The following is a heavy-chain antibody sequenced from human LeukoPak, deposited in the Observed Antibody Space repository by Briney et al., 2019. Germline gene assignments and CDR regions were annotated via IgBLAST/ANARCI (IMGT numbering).Heavy chain of an antibody. D-gene: IGHD3-10*01. J-gene: IGHJ4*02. Sequence: ASVKVSCKASGYTFTSYYMHWVRQAPGQGLEWMGIINPSGGSTSYAQKFQGRVTMTRDTSTSTVYMELSSLRSGDTAVYYCARDGNYGSGTDFFDYWGQGTLVTVSS. V-gene: IGHV1-46*01. CDR2: INPSGGST. CDR1: GYTFTSYY. CDR3: ARDGNYGSGTDFFDY.